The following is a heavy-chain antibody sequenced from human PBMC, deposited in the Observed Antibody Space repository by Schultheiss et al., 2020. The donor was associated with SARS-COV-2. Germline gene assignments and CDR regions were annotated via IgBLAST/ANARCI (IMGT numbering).Heavy chain of an antibody. J-gene: IGHJ4*02. Sequence: SQTLSLTCAVYGGSFSGYYWSWIRQPPGKGLEWIGYIYYSGSTNYNPSLKSRVTISVDTSKNQFSLKLSSVTAADTAVYYCARRQEFGSGPFDYWGQGTLVTVSS. CDR1: GGSFSGYY. D-gene: IGHD2-15*01. V-gene: IGHV4-34*01. CDR3: ARRQEFGSGPFDY. CDR2: IYYSGST.